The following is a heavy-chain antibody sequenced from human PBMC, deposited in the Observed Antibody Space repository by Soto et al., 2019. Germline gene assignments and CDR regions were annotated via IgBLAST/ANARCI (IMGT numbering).Heavy chain of an antibody. Sequence: QMQLVQSGPEVKKPGTSVKVSCKASGFTFTSSAVQWVRQARGQRLEWIGWIVVGSGNTNYAQKFQERVTITRDMSTSTAYMGLSSLRSEDTAVYYCAAGASYDYVWGSYRYTFDYWGQGTLVTVSS. CDR3: AAGASYDYVWGSYRYTFDY. CDR2: IVVGSGNT. J-gene: IGHJ4*02. CDR1: GFTFTSSA. V-gene: IGHV1-58*01. D-gene: IGHD3-16*02.